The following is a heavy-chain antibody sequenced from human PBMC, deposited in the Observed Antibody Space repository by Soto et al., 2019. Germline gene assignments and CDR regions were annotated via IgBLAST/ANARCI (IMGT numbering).Heavy chain of an antibody. V-gene: IGHV4-34*01. J-gene: IGHJ5*01. D-gene: IGHD5-18*01. Sequence: SETLSLTCAVYGGSFSGYYWSWIRQPPGKGLEWIGEINHSGSTNYNPSLKSRVTISVDTSKNQFSLKLSSVTAADTAVYYCARAAPRVFCDDTATTEIDS. CDR1: GGSFSGYY. CDR3: ARAAPRVFCDDTATTEIDS. CDR2: INHSGST.